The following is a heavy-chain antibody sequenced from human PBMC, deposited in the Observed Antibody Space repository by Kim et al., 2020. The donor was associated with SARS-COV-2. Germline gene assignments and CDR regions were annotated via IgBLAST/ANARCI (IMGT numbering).Heavy chain of an antibody. CDR1: GFTFSNYW. V-gene: IGHV3-7*03. D-gene: IGHD3-10*01. J-gene: IGHJ4*02. Sequence: GGSLRLSCAGSGFTFSNYWMSWVRQAPGKGLEWVANIKKDGTDKYYVYSVRGRFTVSRDNAKNSLFLQVNSLRAEDTAGYYCAVDGSHDSLAYWGQGTLVTVSS. CDR2: IKKDGTDK. CDR3: AVDGSHDSLAY.